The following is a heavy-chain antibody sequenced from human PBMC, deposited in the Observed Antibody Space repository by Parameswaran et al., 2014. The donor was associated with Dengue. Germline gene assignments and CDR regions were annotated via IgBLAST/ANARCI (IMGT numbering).Heavy chain of an antibody. D-gene: IGHD3-16*01. V-gene: IGHV4-39*01. J-gene: IGHJ4*02. CDR2: IYYSGST. Sequence: PGKGLEWIGSIYYSGSTYYNPSLKSRVTTSVDTSKNQFSLKLSSVTAADTAVYYCARLMGDLIDYWGQGTLVTVSS. CDR3: ARLMGDLIDY.